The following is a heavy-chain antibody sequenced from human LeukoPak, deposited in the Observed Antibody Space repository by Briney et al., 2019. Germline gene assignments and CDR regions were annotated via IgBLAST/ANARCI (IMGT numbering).Heavy chain of an antibody. V-gene: IGHV4-34*01. J-gene: IGHJ2*01. D-gene: IGHD2-21*02. Sequence: SETLSLTCAVYGGSFSGYYWSWIRQPPGKGLEWIGEINHSGSTNYNPSLKSRVTISVDTSKNQFSLKLSSVTAADTAVYYCARVRDIVVVTKYWYLDLWGRGTLVTVSS. CDR2: INHSGST. CDR3: ARVRDIVVVTKYWYLDL. CDR1: GGSFSGYY.